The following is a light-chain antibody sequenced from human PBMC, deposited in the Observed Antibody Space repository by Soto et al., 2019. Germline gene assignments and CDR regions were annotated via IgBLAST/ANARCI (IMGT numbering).Light chain of an antibody. J-gene: IGKJ2*01. Sequence: AIQLTQSPSSLSASVGDRVTITCRASQGISSALAWYQQKPGKAPKLLIYDASSLESGVPSRFSGSGSGTDFTLTISSLQPEDVLTYYCQQFNSYPPRHTFGQGTKLEIK. CDR3: QQFNSYPPRHT. V-gene: IGKV1-13*02. CDR1: QGISSA. CDR2: DAS.